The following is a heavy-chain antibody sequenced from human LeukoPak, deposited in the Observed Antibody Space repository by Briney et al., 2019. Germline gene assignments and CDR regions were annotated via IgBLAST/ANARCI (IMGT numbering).Heavy chain of an antibody. CDR3: ARRRRLAAVATDAFDI. Sequence: SETLSLTCTVSGGSISNDYWNWIRQPPGKGLEWIGFVYYSGSTNYNPSLESRVTISVDTSKTQFSLKLRSVTAADTAVYYCARRRRLAAVATDAFDIWGQGTVVTVSS. CDR1: GGSISNDY. CDR2: VYYSGST. D-gene: IGHD6-13*01. V-gene: IGHV4-59*08. J-gene: IGHJ3*02.